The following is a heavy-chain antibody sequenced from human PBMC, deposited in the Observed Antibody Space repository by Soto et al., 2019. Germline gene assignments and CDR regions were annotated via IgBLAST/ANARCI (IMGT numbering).Heavy chain of an antibody. Sequence: ASVKVSCKASGYTFTSYGISWLRQAPGKGLEWMGGFDPDDGETNYAQKFQGRVTMTEDTSTDTAYMELSSLRSEDTAVYYRATRPLLRYFDWFFDYWGQGTLVTVSS. D-gene: IGHD3-9*01. CDR3: ATRPLLRYFDWFFDY. V-gene: IGHV1-24*01. CDR2: FDPDDGET. J-gene: IGHJ4*02. CDR1: GYTFTSYG.